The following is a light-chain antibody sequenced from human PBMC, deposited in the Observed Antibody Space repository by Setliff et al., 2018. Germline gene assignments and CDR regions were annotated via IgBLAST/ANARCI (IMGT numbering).Light chain of an antibody. Sequence: HSVLAQPASVSGSPGQSITISCNGTSSDVGSYNHVSWFQQHPGKAPKLMIWDVSNRPSGVSNRFSGSKSGNTASLTISGLQTEDEADYYCSSSTRTSTLFGTGTKVTVL. CDR1: SSDVGSYNH. J-gene: IGLJ1*01. CDR2: DVS. V-gene: IGLV2-14*03. CDR3: SSSTRTSTL.